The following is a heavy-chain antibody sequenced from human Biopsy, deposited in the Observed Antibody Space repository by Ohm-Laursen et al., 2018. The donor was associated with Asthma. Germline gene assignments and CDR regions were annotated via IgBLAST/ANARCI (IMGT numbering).Heavy chain of an antibody. CDR2: INPSGAGT. Sequence: ASVKVSCKASGFSFDNYFMHWVRQAPGQGLEWMGIINPSGAGTRYAEKFKGRLIVSRDASTSTAFMELRSLRSEDTATYYCARTYYDFLTGQVKDVFGVWGQGTMVTVSS. D-gene: IGHD3-9*01. J-gene: IGHJ3*01. CDR1: GFSFDNYF. V-gene: IGHV1-46*02. CDR3: ARTYYDFLTGQVKDVFGV.